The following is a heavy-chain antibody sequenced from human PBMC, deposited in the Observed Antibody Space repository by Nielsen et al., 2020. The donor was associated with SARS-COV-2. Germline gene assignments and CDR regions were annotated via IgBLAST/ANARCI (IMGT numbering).Heavy chain of an antibody. J-gene: IGHJ4*02. Sequence: GESLKISCAASGFTFSSYAMSWVRQAPGKGLEWVSAISGSGSSTYYADAVKGRFTVSRDNSKNTLYLQMNSLRAEDTAVYFCATSGRYYWGQGTLVTVSS. CDR3: ATSGRYY. V-gene: IGHV3-23*01. CDR2: ISGSGSST. D-gene: IGHD1-26*01. CDR1: GFTFSSYA.